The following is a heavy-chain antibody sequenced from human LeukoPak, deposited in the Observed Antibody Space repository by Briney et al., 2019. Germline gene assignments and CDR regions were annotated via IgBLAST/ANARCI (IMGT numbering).Heavy chain of an antibody. V-gene: IGHV1-8*01. CDR2: TNPNSGNT. J-gene: IGHJ6*02. D-gene: IGHD6-13*01. CDR1: GYTFTSYD. CDR3: ARLASSSWPLYYYYGMDV. Sequence: ASVKVSCKASGYTFTSYDINWVRQATGQGLEWMGWTNPNSGNTGYAQKFQGRVTMTRSTSISTAYMELSSLRSEDTAVYYCARLASSSWPLYYYYGMDVWGQGTTVTVSS.